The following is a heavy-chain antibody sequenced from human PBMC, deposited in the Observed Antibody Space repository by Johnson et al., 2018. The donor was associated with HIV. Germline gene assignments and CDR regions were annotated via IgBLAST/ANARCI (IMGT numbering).Heavy chain of an antibody. D-gene: IGHD1-26*01. V-gene: IGHV3-30*14. Sequence: QVLLVESGGGVVQPGRSLRLSCAASGFTFSSYAMHWVRQAPGKGLEWVAVIWYDGSNKYYADSVKGRFTISRDNSKNMLFLQINSLRVEDTAVYYCARVRVGAFDIWGQGTMVTVSS. CDR1: GFTFSSYA. J-gene: IGHJ3*02. CDR3: ARVRVGAFDI. CDR2: IWYDGSNK.